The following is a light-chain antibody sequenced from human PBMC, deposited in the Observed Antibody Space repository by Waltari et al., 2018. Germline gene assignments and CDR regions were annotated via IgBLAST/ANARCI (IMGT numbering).Light chain of an antibody. V-gene: IGKV1-33*01. CDR3: QQFNNAWA. J-gene: IGKJ1*01. Sequence: DTHMTQSPASLSASVGHPLIITSQASLDISTFLVWYQQKPGKAPELLISDASILEPGVPSRFRGSGSESHFTRTISGLQPEDIATDYCQQFNNAWAFGPGSKV. CDR1: LDISTF. CDR2: DAS.